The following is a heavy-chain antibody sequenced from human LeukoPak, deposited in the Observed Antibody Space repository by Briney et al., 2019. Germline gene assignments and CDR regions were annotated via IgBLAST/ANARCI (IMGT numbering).Heavy chain of an antibody. CDR3: ARDAFCLNGVCYSGRYDY. D-gene: IGHD2-21*02. CDR1: GGSFSGYY. J-gene: IGHJ4*02. V-gene: IGHV4-34*01. Sequence: NSSETLSLTCAAHGGSFSGYYWTWLRQSPGKGMEWIGEVNSRGSANYNPSLTSRATISVDTSKNQFSLRLTSVTAADAGVYYCARDAFCLNGVCYSGRYDYWGQGILVSVSS. CDR2: VNSRGSA.